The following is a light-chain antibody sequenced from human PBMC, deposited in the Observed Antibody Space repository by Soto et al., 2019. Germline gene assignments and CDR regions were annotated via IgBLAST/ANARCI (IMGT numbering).Light chain of an antibody. V-gene: IGKV1-5*01. CDR2: DAF. CDR3: LQDYNYPWT. J-gene: IGKJ1*01. CDR1: QSIRTW. Sequence: DIQLTQSPSTLSATMGARVTITCRASQSIRTWLAWYQQKPRKAPKLLIYDAFDLQTGVPSRFSGSKSGTDFTLTISSLQPEDFATYYCLQDYNYPWTVGQVTKV.